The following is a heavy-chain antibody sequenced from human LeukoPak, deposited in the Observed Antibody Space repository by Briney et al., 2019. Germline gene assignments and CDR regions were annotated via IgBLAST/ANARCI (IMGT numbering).Heavy chain of an antibody. CDR3: AKVRAPPADYFDY. V-gene: IGHV3-23*01. CDR1: GFTFTTSA. Sequence: GGSLRLSCAASGFTFTTSAMSWVRQAPGKGLEWVSGINGGGAYYADSVKGRFTISRDNSESTLFLQMNSLSTEDTAVYYCAKVRAPPADYFDYWGQGTLVTVSS. D-gene: IGHD6-6*01. J-gene: IGHJ4*02. CDR2: INGGGA.